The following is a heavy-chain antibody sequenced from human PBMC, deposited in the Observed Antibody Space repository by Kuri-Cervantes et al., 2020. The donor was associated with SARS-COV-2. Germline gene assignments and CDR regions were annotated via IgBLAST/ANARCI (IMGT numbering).Heavy chain of an antibody. Sequence: GESQKISCGASGFSRTNYAIYWVRQAAGKGLEMVSVIWYDGKNEYYAGSVNGRFNISRDTSKNTVSLHMNSLRAEDTAMYYCATVAANSYMDVWGRGTTVTVSS. J-gene: IGHJ6*03. CDR1: GFSRTNYA. CDR3: ATVAANSYMDV. D-gene: IGHD4-23*01. V-gene: IGHV3-33*07. CDR2: IWYDGKNE.